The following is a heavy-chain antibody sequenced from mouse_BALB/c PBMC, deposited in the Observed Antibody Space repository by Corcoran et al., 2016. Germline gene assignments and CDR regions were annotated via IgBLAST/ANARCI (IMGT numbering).Heavy chain of an antibody. CDR3: ARGGNFDY. J-gene: IGHJ2*01. Sequence: EVQLQQSGAELVSPWALVKLSCQASGFNIKDYYMHWVKQRPEQGLEWSGWIDPENGNTIYEPKFQGKASITADTSSNTAYLQLSSLTSEDTAVYYCARGGNFDYWGQGTTLTVSS. CDR2: IDPENGNT. V-gene: IGHV14-1*02. CDR1: GFNIKDYY. D-gene: IGHD2-14*01.